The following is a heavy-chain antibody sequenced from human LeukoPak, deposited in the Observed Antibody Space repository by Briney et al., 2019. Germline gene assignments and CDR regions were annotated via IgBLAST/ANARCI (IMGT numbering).Heavy chain of an antibody. Sequence: GTSLRLSCAVSGFTISSHGMHWVRQAPGKGLEWVAMISYSGNSKYYGDSVKGRFTISRDNSKDTLYLEMDSLRTEDTAVYYCAKDWGSSGWYNYFDPWGQGTLVTVSS. D-gene: IGHD6-19*01. CDR3: AKDWGSSGWYNYFDP. CDR1: GFTISSHG. CDR2: ISYSGNSK. J-gene: IGHJ5*02. V-gene: IGHV3-30*18.